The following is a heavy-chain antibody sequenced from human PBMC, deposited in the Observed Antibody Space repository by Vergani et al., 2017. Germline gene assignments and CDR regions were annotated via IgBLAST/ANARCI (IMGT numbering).Heavy chain of an antibody. J-gene: IGHJ4*02. Sequence: QVQLQESGPGLVKPSGTLSLTRAVSGGSISSSNWWSWVRQPPGKGLEWIGEIYHSGSTNYNPSLKGRVTISVDKSKNQFALKLRSVTAADTAVYYCGRVIYCSGGSCFDYWGQGTLVTVSS. CDR3: GRVIYCSGGSCFDY. CDR1: GGSISSSNW. D-gene: IGHD2-15*01. V-gene: IGHV4-4*02. CDR2: IYHSGST.